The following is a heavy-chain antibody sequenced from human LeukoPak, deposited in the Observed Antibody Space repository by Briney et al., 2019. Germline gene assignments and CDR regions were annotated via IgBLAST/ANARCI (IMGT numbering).Heavy chain of an antibody. J-gene: IGHJ4*02. D-gene: IGHD2-2*01. CDR2: ISGSGGST. CDR1: GFTFSSYA. V-gene: IGHV3-23*01. Sequence: GGSLRLSCAASGFTFSSYAMSWVRQAPGKGLEWVSAISGSGGSTYYADSVKGRFTISRDNSKNTLYLQMNSLRAEDTAVYYCARGLTRGFDFDYWGQGTLVTVSS. CDR3: ARGLTRGFDFDY.